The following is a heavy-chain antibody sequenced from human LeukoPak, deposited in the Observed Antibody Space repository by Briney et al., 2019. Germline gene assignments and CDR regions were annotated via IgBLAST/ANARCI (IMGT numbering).Heavy chain of an antibody. D-gene: IGHD1-26*01. Sequence: PGGSLGLSCAASGFTFSSYSMNWVRQAPGKGLEWVSYTSSISSTIYYADSVKGRFTISRDNAKNSLYLQMNSVRGEDTAVYYCAVIVGATQFDYWGQGTLVTVSS. CDR3: AVIVGATQFDY. CDR2: TSSISSTI. V-gene: IGHV3-48*01. CDR1: GFTFSSYS. J-gene: IGHJ4*02.